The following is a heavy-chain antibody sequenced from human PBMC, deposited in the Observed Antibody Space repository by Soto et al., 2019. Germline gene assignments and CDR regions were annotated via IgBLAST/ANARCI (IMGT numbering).Heavy chain of an antibody. V-gene: IGHV5-51*01. J-gene: IGHJ6*02. CDR2: IYPGDSDT. CDR3: SRQELVGSKGSPNYYYYGKDV. CDR1: GDSFTSYW. D-gene: IGHD1-26*01. Sequence: PGESLKISCKGSGDSFTSYWIGWVRQMPGKGLEWMGIIYPGDSDTRYSPSFQGQVTISADKSISTAYLQWSSLKASDTAMYYCSRQELVGSKGSPNYYYYGKDVWGQGTTVTVSS.